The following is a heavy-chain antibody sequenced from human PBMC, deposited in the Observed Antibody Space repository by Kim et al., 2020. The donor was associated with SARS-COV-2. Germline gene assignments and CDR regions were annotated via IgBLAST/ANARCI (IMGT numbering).Heavy chain of an antibody. Sequence: SETLSLTCAVYGGSFSGYYWSWIRQPPGKGLEWIGEINHSGSTNYNPSLKSRVTISVDTSKNQFSLKLSSVTAADTAVYYCARAYVHVLLWFGESPAAYDYWGQGTLVTVSS. V-gene: IGHV4-34*01. J-gene: IGHJ4*02. CDR2: INHSGST. D-gene: IGHD3-10*01. CDR1: GGSFSGYY. CDR3: ARAYVHVLLWFGESPAAYDY.